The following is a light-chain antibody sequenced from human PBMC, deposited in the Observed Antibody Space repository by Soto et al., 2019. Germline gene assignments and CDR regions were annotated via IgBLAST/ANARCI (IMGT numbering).Light chain of an antibody. CDR3: QQSHSTPRT. CDR1: QGISSY. V-gene: IGKV1-8*01. Sequence: AILLPQSPSSLFADTGDRVTITCRASQGISSYLAWYQQKPGEAPKLLIYGTSTLQSGVPSRFSGSGSGADYTLTISSLQPEDFATYSCQQSHSTPRTFGQGTKVDIK. J-gene: IGKJ1*01. CDR2: GTS.